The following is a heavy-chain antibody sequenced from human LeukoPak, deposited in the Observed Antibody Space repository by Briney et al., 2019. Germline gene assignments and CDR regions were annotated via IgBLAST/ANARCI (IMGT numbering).Heavy chain of an antibody. CDR1: GYTFTAYY. V-gene: IGHV1-2*02. J-gene: IGHJ5*02. Sequence: ASVKVSCNASGYTFTAYYIEWVRQAPGQGLEWMGWINPTSGGTNYAQKFQGRVTMTRDTSISTASMELSRLTSDDTAVYYCTRGYQHGFDPWGQGTLVTVSS. CDR2: INPTSGGT. D-gene: IGHD2-2*01. CDR3: TRGYQHGFDP.